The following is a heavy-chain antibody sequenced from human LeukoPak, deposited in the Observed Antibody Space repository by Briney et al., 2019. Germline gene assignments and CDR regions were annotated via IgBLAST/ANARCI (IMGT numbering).Heavy chain of an antibody. CDR2: MYHTGST. Sequence: SETLSLTCTVSGYSISSGYYWGWIRQPPGKGLEWIGGMYHTGSTYYNPSLKSRVTISVDTSKNQFSLKLSSVTAADTAVYYCARVPGPNWFDPWGQGTLVTVSS. V-gene: IGHV4-38-2*02. J-gene: IGHJ5*02. CDR1: GYSISSGYY. CDR3: ARVPGPNWFDP.